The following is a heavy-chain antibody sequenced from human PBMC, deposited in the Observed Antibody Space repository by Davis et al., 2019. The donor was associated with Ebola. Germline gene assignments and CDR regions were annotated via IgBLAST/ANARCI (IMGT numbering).Heavy chain of an antibody. D-gene: IGHD3-9*01. V-gene: IGHV1-69*13. J-gene: IGHJ4*02. CDR2: IIPIFDTP. CDR1: GGPFSSHP. Sequence: SVKVSCKTSGGPFSSHPISWVRQAPRQGLEWMGGIIPIFDTPHYAQKFQGRITITADASTSIAYMELSSLRSEDTATYFCARDFDGGNYYFDYWGPGTPVTVSS. CDR3: ARDFDGGNYYFDY.